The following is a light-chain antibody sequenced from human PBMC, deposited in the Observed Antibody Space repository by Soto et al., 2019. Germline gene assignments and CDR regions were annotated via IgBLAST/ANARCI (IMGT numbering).Light chain of an antibody. V-gene: IGKV3D-20*01. CDR1: QSVSNSY. J-gene: IGKJ2*01. CDR3: QQYGSSPPYT. CDR2: DAS. Sequence: EIVLTQSPATLSLSPGERATLSCGASQSVSNSYLAWYQQKPGLAPRLLIYDASSRATGIPDRFSGSGSGTDFTLTISRLEPEDFAVYYCQQYGSSPPYTFGQETKLEIK.